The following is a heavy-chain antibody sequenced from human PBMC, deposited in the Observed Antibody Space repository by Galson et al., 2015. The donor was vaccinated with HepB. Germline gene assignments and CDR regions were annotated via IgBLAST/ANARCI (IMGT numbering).Heavy chain of an antibody. D-gene: IGHD2-2*01. V-gene: IGHV1-18*04. J-gene: IGHJ3*02. CDR3: ARDIERWGYQLLYDAFDI. CDR2: ISAYNGNT. Sequence: QSGAEVKKPGESLRISCKASGYTFTSYGISWVRQAPGQGLEWMGWISAYNGNTNYAQKLQGRVTMTTDTSTSTAYMELRSLRSDDTAVYYCARDIERWGYQLLYDAFDIWGQGTMVTVSS. CDR1: GYTFTSYG.